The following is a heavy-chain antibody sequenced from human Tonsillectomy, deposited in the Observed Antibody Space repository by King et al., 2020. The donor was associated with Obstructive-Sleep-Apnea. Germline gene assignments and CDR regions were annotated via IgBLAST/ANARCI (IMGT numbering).Heavy chain of an antibody. V-gene: IGHV3-66*01. Sequence: VQLVESGGGLVQPGGSLRLSCAASGFTVSSNYMSWVRQAPGQGLEWVSIIYSGGGTYYADAVGGRFTTSRDNSKNTLYLQMNSLRVEDTAVYYCARDVVTMVRGIIIEEYFDYWGQGTLVTVSS. D-gene: IGHD3-10*01. CDR1: GFTVSSNY. CDR2: IYSGGGT. J-gene: IGHJ4*02. CDR3: ARDVVTMVRGIIIEEYFDY.